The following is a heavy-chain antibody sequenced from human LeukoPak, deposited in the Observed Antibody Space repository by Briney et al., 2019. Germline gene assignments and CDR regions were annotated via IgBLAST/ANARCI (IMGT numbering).Heavy chain of an antibody. J-gene: IGHJ4*02. CDR3: ARPSKSYYYGSGSYFFDY. Sequence: GESLKISCKGSGYSFTSYWIGWVRQMPGKGLEWMGIIYPGDSDTRYSPSFQGQVTISADKSISTAYLQWSSLKASDTAMYYCARPSKSYYYGSGSYFFDYWGQGTLVTVSS. CDR2: IYPGDSDT. V-gene: IGHV5-51*01. D-gene: IGHD3-10*01. CDR1: GYSFTSYW.